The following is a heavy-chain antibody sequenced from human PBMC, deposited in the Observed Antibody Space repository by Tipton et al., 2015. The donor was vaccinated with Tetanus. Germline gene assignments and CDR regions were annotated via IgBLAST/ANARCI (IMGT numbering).Heavy chain of an antibody. CDR1: GFTFTSFA. V-gene: IGHV3-23*01. J-gene: IGHJ4*02. CDR3: CRSTPIVAPFDY. D-gene: IGHD5-12*01. Sequence: GSLRLSCAASGFTFTSFAMSWVRQAPGKGLEWVSGISGSGASTYYAESVKGRMTISRDTSKLYLQLNSLRAEDTAVYYCCRSTPIVAPFDYWGQGTLVTVSS. CDR2: ISGSGAST.